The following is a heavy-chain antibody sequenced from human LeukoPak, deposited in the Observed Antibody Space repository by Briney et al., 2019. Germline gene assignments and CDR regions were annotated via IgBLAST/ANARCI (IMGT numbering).Heavy chain of an antibody. CDR2: IRSKANSYAT. J-gene: IGHJ6*02. V-gene: IGHV3-73*01. CDR1: GFTFSGSA. CDR3: TRHLVYASTPDYYYGMDV. Sequence: GGSLRLSCAASGFTFSGSAMQWVRQASGKGLEWVGRIRSKANSYATAYAASVKGRFTISRDDSKNTAYLQMNSLKTEDTAVYYCTRHLVYASTPDYYYGMDVWGQGTTVTVSS. D-gene: IGHD2-8*01.